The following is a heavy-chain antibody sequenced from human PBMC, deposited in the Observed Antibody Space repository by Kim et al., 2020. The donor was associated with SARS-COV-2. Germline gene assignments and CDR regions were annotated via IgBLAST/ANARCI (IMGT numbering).Heavy chain of an antibody. V-gene: IGHV5-51*01. CDR3: ARARGDGYNYYFDY. J-gene: IGHJ4*02. Sequence: SPSFQGQVTISADKSISTAYLQWSSLKASDTAMYYCARARGDGYNYYFDYWGQGTLVTVSS. D-gene: IGHD5-12*01.